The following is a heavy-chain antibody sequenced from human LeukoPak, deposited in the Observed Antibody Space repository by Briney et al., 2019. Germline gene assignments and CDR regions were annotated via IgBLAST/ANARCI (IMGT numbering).Heavy chain of an antibody. CDR2: IHLDGRTT. V-gene: IGHV3-74*01. J-gene: IGHJ4*02. Sequence: GGSLRLSCAVSGFTFSSYWMHWVRQRPGKVLVWVSRIHLDGRTTKYADSVKGRFTISRDNDKNTLSLEMNSLRPEDTAVYYCARGGSPSAYWGQGTLVSVPS. CDR1: GFTFSSYW. CDR3: ARGGSPSAY. D-gene: IGHD3-16*01.